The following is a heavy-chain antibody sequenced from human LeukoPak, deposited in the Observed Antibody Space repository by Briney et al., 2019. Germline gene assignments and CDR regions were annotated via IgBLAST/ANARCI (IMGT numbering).Heavy chain of an antibody. J-gene: IGHJ4*02. CDR1: GGSISSGSYY. V-gene: IGHV4-61*02. CDR3: ARGDTVTTPTFDY. CDR2: IYTSGST. D-gene: IGHD4-17*01. Sequence: PSQTLSLTSTVSGGSISSGSYYGSWIRQPAGKGLEWIGRIYTSGSTNYNPSLKSRVTISVDTSKNQFSLKLSSVTAADTAVYYCARGDTVTTPTFDYWGQGTLVTVSS.